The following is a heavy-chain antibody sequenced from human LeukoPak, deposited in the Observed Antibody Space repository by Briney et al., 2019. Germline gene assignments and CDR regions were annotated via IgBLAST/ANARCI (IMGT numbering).Heavy chain of an antibody. V-gene: IGHV3-48*01. CDR2: ISSSSSTI. D-gene: IGHD6-13*01. CDR1: GFTFSSYT. J-gene: IGHJ6*03. CDR3: ARDIRSTPRGMNV. Sequence: PGGSLRLSCAASGFTFSSYTKNWVRQAPGKGLGWVSDISSSSSTIYYADSVKGRFTISRDNAKNSLYLQMNSLRVEDTAVYYYARDIRSTPRGMNVWDKGTTATVSS.